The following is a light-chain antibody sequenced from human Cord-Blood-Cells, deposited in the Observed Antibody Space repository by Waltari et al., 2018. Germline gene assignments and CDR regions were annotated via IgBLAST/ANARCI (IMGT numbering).Light chain of an antibody. V-gene: IGKV1-39*01. Sequence: VGDRVTITCRASQSISSYLNWYQQKPGKAPKLLIYAASSLQSGVPSRFSGSGSGTDFTLTISSLQPEDVATYYCQQSYSTPLTFGGGTNVDIK. CDR3: QQSYSTPLT. J-gene: IGKJ4*01. CDR1: QSISSY. CDR2: AAS.